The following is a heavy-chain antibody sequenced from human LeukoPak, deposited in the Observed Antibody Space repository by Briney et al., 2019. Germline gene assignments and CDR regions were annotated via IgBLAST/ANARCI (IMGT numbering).Heavy chain of an antibody. V-gene: IGHV3-30*02. J-gene: IGHJ4*02. D-gene: IGHD4/OR15-4a*01. CDR1: GFIFSVYG. CDR3: AKDHGAGLNDY. Sequence: GGSLRLSCAASGFIFSVYGMHWVRQAPGKGLEWVTFIQYDGSNKYYADPVKGRFTISRDNSKNTLYLQMSSLRAEDTAMYYCAKDHGAGLNDYWGQGTLVTVSS. CDR2: IQYDGSNK.